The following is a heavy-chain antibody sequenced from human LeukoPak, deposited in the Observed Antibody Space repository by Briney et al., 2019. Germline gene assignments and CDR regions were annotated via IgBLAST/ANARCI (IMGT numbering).Heavy chain of an antibody. CDR3: ARDGGPFDS. CDR1: GFTFRSYW. D-gene: IGHD3-16*01. CDR2: INQDGSEK. V-gene: IGHV3-7*01. Sequence: PGGSLRLSCAASGFTFRSYWMSWVRQAPGKGPEWVANINQDGSEKYYVDSVKGRFTISRDNAKKSLYLQMNSLRADDTAVYYCARDGGPFDSWGQGTLVTVSS. J-gene: IGHJ4*02.